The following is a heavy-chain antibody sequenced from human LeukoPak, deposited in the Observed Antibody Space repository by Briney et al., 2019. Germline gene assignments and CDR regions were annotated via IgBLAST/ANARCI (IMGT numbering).Heavy chain of an antibody. V-gene: IGHV4-31*03. CDR3: ARDRDVDSSGGGAFDI. Sequence: SETLSLTCTVSGGSISSGGYYWSWIRQHPGKGLEWIGYIYYSGSTYYNPSLKSRVTISVDTSKNQFSLKLSSVTAADTAVYYCARDRDVDSSGGGAFDIWGQGTMVTVSS. CDR2: IYYSGST. D-gene: IGHD6-19*01. CDR1: GGSISSGGYY. J-gene: IGHJ3*02.